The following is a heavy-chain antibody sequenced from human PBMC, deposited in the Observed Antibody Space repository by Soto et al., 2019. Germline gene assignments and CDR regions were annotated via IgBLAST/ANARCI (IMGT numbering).Heavy chain of an antibody. CDR2: ISYDGSNK. J-gene: IGHJ4*02. Sequence: QVQLVESGGGVVQPGRSLRLPGAASGFAFRSYPMHWVGQAPGKGLEWVAVISYDGSNKYYADSVKGRFTISRDNSKNTLYLQMNSLRAEDTAVYYCARDLSGSGDWGQGTLVTVSS. D-gene: IGHD3-10*01. CDR3: ARDLSGSGD. V-gene: IGHV3-30-3*01. CDR1: GFAFRSYP.